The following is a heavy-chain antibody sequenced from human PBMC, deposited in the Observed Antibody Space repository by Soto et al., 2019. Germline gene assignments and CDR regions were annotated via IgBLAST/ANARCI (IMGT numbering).Heavy chain of an antibody. CDR2: IYYSGST. D-gene: IGHD3-16*01. V-gene: IGHV4-61*08. CDR3: ARHEGLGPYFDY. Sequence: PSETLSLTCTVSGGSISSGGYYWSWIRQPPGKGLEWIWYIYYSGSTNYNPSLKSRVTISVDTSKNQFSLKLSSVTAADTAVYYCARHEGLGPYFDYWGQGTLVTVSS. J-gene: IGHJ4*02. CDR1: GGSISSGGYY.